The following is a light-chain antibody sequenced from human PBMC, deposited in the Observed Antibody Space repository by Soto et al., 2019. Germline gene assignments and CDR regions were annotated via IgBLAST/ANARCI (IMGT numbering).Light chain of an antibody. CDR3: QERTSWPPWT. Sequence: EIVFTQSASTVSLSQGGRATLSCRASQSVSLSLAWYQQKPGQAPRLLIYDASKRASGIPARFSGSGSGTDFTLTISSLEPEDFAVYYCQERTSWPPWTFGQGTKVDIK. V-gene: IGKV3-11*01. CDR1: QSVSLS. J-gene: IGKJ1*01. CDR2: DAS.